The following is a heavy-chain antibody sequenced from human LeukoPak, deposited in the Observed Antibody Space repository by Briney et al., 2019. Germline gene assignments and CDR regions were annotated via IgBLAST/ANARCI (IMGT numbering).Heavy chain of an antibody. J-gene: IGHJ3*02. D-gene: IGHD6-13*01. V-gene: IGHV4-39*01. CDR1: GGSISSSSYY. CDR3: ARPPYSEGAFDI. CDR2: IYYSGST. Sequence: SETLSLTCTVSGGSISSSSYYWGWIRQPPGKGLEWIGSIYYSGSTYYNPSLNSRVTISVDTPKNQFSLKLSSMTAADTAVYDCARPPYSEGAFDIWRQGTMVTVSS.